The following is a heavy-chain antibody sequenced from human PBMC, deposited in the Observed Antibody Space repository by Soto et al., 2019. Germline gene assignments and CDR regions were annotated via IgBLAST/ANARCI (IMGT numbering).Heavy chain of an antibody. CDR2: ISSSSYI. Sequence: GGSLRLSCAASGFTFSSYSMNWVRQAPGKGLEWVSSISSSSYIYYADSVKGRFTISRDNAKNSLYLQMNSLRAEDTAVYYCARDLVYSSSWYYFDYWGQGTLVTVSS. V-gene: IGHV3-21*01. CDR3: ARDLVYSSSWYYFDY. CDR1: GFTFSSYS. J-gene: IGHJ4*02. D-gene: IGHD6-13*01.